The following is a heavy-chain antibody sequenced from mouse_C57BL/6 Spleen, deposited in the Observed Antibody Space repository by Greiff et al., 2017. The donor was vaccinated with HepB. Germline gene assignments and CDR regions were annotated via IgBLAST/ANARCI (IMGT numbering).Heavy chain of an antibody. Sequence: EVQLQESGPVLVKPGASVKMSCKASGYTFTDYYMNWVKQSHGKSLEWIGVINPYNGGTSYNQKFKGKATLTVDKSSSTAYMELNSLTSEDSAVYYCARGDYYGSSYRYYAMDYWGQGTSVTVSS. CDR2: INPYNGGT. J-gene: IGHJ4*01. V-gene: IGHV1-19*01. CDR3: ARGDYYGSSYRYYAMDY. CDR1: GYTFTDYY. D-gene: IGHD1-1*01.